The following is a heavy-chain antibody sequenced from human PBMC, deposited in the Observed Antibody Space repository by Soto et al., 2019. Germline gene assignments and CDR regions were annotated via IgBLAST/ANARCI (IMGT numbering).Heavy chain of an antibody. J-gene: IGHJ5*02. V-gene: IGHV4-30-4*01. Sequence: SETLSLTCTVSGGSISSGDDYWNWIRQPPGKGLEWIGYIFYSGTTSYNPSLKSRITISVDTSKNQFSLKLSSVTAADTAVYYCAKGGDWFGPWGQGTLVTAPQ. CDR1: GGSISSGDDY. CDR2: IFYSGTT. CDR3: AKGGDWFGP.